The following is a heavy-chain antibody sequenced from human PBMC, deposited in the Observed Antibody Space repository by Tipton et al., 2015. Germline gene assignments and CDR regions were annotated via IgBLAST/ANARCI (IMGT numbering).Heavy chain of an antibody. D-gene: IGHD3-22*01. V-gene: IGHV3-7*01. CDR1: GFNFNNYW. CDR2: IQPDGSES. CDR3: ARGGDYDDSSGEFDY. Sequence: SLRLSCAASGFNFNNYWMTWVRQAPGKGLEWVANIQPDGSESYYLDSVKGRFTFSRDNAKNALSLQMNSLRAEDTAVYYCARGGDYDDSSGEFDYWGQGPLVSVSS. J-gene: IGHJ4*01.